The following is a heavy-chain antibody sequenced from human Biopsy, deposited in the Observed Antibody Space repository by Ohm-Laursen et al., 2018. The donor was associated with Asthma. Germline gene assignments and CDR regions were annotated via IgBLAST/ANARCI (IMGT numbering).Heavy chain of an antibody. Sequence: TLSLTCSVYGGSFSGYYWSWIRQPPGKGLEWIGEINHSGSTNYNPSLKSRVTISVDTSKNQFSLKLSSVTAADTAVYYCARAGQCSSTSCYNSGWFDPWGQGTLVTVSS. CDR3: ARAGQCSSTSCYNSGWFDP. D-gene: IGHD2-2*01. V-gene: IGHV4-34*01. CDR1: GGSFSGYY. J-gene: IGHJ5*02. CDR2: INHSGST.